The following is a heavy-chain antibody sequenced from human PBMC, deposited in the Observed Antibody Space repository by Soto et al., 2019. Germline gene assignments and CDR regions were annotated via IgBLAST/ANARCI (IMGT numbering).Heavy chain of an antibody. V-gene: IGHV1-69*12. Sequence: QVQLVQSGAEVKKPGSSVKVSCTASGGTFSSYAISWVRQAPGQGLEWVGGIIPIFGTANYAQKFQGRVTITADESTSTAYMEMSSLRSEDTAVYYGARDGADCSGGSCYPDYWGQGTLVTVSS. D-gene: IGHD2-15*01. CDR3: ARDGADCSGGSCYPDY. CDR1: GGTFSSYA. J-gene: IGHJ4*02. CDR2: IIPIFGTA.